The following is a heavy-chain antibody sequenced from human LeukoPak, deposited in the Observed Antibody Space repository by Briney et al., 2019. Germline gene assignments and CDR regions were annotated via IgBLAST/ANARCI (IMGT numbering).Heavy chain of an antibody. CDR1: RFTFSSYE. Sequence: GGALRLSCAASRFTFSSYEMKWVRQAPGKGVEGVSYISGSGSKHYPDSVQGRFTISRDNAKNSLYLQMNSLRVEDTAVYYCAREDTGVAFDIWGQGTTVTV. CDR2: ISGSGSK. CDR3: AREDTGVAFDI. V-gene: IGHV3-48*03. D-gene: IGHD2-8*01. J-gene: IGHJ3*02.